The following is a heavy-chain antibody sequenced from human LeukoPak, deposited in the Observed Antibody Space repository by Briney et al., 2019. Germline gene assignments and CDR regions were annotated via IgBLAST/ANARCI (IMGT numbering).Heavy chain of an antibody. CDR1: GFTFSSYA. Sequence: GGSLRLSCAASGFTFSSYAMSWVRQAPGKGLEWVSAISGSGGSTYYADSAKGRFTISRDNSKNTLYLQMNSLRAEDTAVYYCAKPPRYCSSTSCHTADYWGQGTLVTVSS. D-gene: IGHD2-2*01. V-gene: IGHV3-23*01. J-gene: IGHJ4*02. CDR2: ISGSGGST. CDR3: AKPPRYCSSTSCHTADY.